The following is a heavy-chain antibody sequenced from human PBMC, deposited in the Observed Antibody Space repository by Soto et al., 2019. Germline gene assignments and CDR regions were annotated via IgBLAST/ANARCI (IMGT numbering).Heavy chain of an antibody. Sequence: GGSLRLSCAASGFTFDDYGMSWVRQAPGKGLEWVSGINWNGGSTGYADSVKGRFTISRDNAKNSLYLQMNSLRAEDTALYYCARLRYNWNYEDYYYGMDVWGQGTTVTVS. CDR2: INWNGGST. D-gene: IGHD1-7*01. CDR1: GFTFDDYG. CDR3: ARLRYNWNYEDYYYGMDV. V-gene: IGHV3-20*04. J-gene: IGHJ6*02.